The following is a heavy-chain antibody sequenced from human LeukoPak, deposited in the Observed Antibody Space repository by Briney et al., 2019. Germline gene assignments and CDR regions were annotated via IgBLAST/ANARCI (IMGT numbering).Heavy chain of an antibody. CDR3: ARSEEEGKNYYYMDV. CDR2: IYYSGST. J-gene: IGHJ6*03. Sequence: SQTLSLTCTVSGGSISSGDYYWSWIRQPPGKGLEWIGYIYYSGSTYYNPSLKSRVTISVDTSKNQFSLKLSSVTAADTAVYYCARSEEEGKNYYYMDVWGKGTTVTVSS. V-gene: IGHV4-30-4*08. CDR1: GGSISSGDYY.